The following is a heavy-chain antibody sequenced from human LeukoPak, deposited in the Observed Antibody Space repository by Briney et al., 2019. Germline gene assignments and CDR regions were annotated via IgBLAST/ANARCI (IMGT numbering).Heavy chain of an antibody. Sequence: GGSLRLSCAASGFTFSRYSMNWVRQAPGKGLEWVSSISSISSYIYSAHSVKGRFTISRDNAKNSLYLQMSSLRAEDTAVYYCARAHDSSCYYAADFDYWGQGTLVTVSS. J-gene: IGHJ4*02. D-gene: IGHD3-22*01. CDR2: ISSISSYI. V-gene: IGHV3-21*01. CDR1: GFTFSRYS. CDR3: ARAHDSSCYYAADFDY.